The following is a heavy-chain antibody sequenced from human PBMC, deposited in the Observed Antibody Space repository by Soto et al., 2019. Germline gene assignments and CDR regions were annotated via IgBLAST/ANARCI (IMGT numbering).Heavy chain of an antibody. D-gene: IGHD5-12*01. J-gene: IGHJ4*02. Sequence: SETLSLTCTVSGGSISSYYWSWIRQPPGKGLEWIGYIYYSGSTNHKPSRKCRVTISVDTSKNQFSLRLSSVTAADTSIYYCAGYRGYDLSFDYWGQGTLVTVSS. V-gene: IGHV4-59*01. CDR2: IYYSGST. CDR1: GGSISSYY. CDR3: AGYRGYDLSFDY.